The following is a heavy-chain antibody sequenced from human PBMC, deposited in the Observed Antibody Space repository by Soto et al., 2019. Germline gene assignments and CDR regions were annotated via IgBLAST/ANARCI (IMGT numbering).Heavy chain of an antibody. J-gene: IGHJ6*02. CDR1: GGSFSGYY. V-gene: IGHV4-34*01. Sequence: SETLSLTCAVYGGSFSGYYWSWIRQPPGKGLEWIGEINNSGSTNYNPSLKSRVTISVDTSKNQFSLKLSSVSAADTAVYYCATGRVVRGVMIATYYYYGLDVWGQGTTVTVSS. CDR2: INNSGST. CDR3: ATGRVVRGVMIATYYYYGLDV. D-gene: IGHD3-10*01.